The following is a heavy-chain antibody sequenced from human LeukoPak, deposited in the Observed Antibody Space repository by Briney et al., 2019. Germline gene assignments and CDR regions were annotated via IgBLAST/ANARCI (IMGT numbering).Heavy chain of an antibody. CDR3: ARDLLNEGNHLDY. CDR2: IYYSGST. D-gene: IGHD4-23*01. Sequence: PSETLSLTCTVSGVSISSGGYYWSWIRQHPGKGLEWIGYIYYSGSTYYNPSLKSRVTKSVDTSKNQFSLKLSSVTAADTAVYYCARDLLNEGNHLDYWGQGTLVTVSS. J-gene: IGHJ4*02. CDR1: GVSISSGGYY. V-gene: IGHV4-31*03.